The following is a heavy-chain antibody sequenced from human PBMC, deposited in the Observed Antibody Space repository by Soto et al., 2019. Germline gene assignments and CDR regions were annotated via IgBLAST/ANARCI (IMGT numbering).Heavy chain of an antibody. D-gene: IGHD4-17*01. Sequence: GASVKVSCKASGGTFSSYAISWVRQAPGQGLEWMGGIIPIFGTANYAQKFQGRVTITADESTSTAYMELSSLRSEDTAVYYCAIKLRKYHYYGMDVWGQGTTVTVSS. V-gene: IGHV1-69*13. CDR2: IIPIFGTA. J-gene: IGHJ6*02. CDR1: GGTFSSYA. CDR3: AIKLRKYHYYGMDV.